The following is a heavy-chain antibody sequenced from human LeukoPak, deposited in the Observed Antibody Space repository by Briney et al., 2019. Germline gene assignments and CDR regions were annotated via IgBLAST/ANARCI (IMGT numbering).Heavy chain of an antibody. CDR2: ISGDGGST. J-gene: IGHJ5*02. D-gene: IGHD5-18*01. CDR1: GFTFSLYW. CDR3: AKDGYSYGPNWFDP. V-gene: IGHV3-43*02. Sequence: GGSLRLSCAASGFTFSLYWMTWVRQAPGKGLEWVSLISGDGGSTYYADSVKGRFTISRDNSKNSLYLQMNSLRTEDTALYYCAKDGYSYGPNWFDPWGQGTLVTVSS.